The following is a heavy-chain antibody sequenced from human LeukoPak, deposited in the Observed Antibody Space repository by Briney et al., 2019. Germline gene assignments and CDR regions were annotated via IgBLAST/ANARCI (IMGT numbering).Heavy chain of an antibody. CDR2: IYYSGST. J-gene: IGHJ4*02. Sequence: NPSETLSLTCTVSGGPTGSSSYYWAWIRQPPGKGLEWIGSIYYSGSTYYNPSLKSRVTISVETSKNKFSLKVSSVTAAGTAVYYCARQTWIELWHFDYWGQGALVTVSS. CDR1: GGPTGSSSYY. CDR3: ARQTWIELWHFDY. D-gene: IGHD5-18*01. V-gene: IGHV4-39*01.